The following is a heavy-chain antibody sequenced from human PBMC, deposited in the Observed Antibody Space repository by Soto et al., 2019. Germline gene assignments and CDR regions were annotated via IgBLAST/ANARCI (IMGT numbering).Heavy chain of an antibody. V-gene: IGHV4-4*02. Sequence: SETLSLTCAVSGGSVNNNNWWSFVRQPPGKGLEWIGEIYHSGSTNYNPSLKSRVTISVDKSKNHLSLKLTSVTAADTAIYYCASVLGRDGLDVWGQGTTVTVSS. CDR3: ASVLGRDGLDV. D-gene: IGHD3-10*02. J-gene: IGHJ6*02. CDR2: IYHSGST. CDR1: GGSVNNNNW.